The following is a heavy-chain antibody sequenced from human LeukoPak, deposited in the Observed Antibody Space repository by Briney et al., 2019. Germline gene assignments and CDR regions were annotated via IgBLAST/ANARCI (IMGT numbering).Heavy chain of an antibody. D-gene: IGHD3-22*01. CDR2: IYTTGST. J-gene: IGHJ4*02. CDR3: AGETYHYDSSGYFLDY. V-gene: IGHV4-4*07. Sequence: PSETLSLTCTVSDGSINSYYWNWIRQPAGKGLEWIGRIYTTGSTNYNPSLKSRVSISVDKSKSQFSLKLSSVTAADTAVYYCAGETYHYDSSGYFLDYWGQGPLVTVSS. CDR1: DGSINSYY.